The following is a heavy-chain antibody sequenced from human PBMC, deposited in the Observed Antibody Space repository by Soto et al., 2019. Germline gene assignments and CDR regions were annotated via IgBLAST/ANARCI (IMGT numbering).Heavy chain of an antibody. Sequence: EVQLVESGGGLVQPGGSLRLSCAASGFTFTGNWMHWVRQGPGKRLVWVARINRDGTATTYADSVTGRFTISRDNSKNTLYLQMNSLGAEDTAVYYCATVGTGSYNWFDPWGQGTMVTVSS. D-gene: IGHD1-26*01. CDR1: GFTFTGNW. V-gene: IGHV3-74*01. CDR3: ATVGTGSYNWFDP. J-gene: IGHJ5*02. CDR2: INRDGTAT.